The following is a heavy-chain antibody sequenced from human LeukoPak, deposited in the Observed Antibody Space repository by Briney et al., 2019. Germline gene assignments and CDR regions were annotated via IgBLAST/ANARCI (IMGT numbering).Heavy chain of an antibody. CDR3: AGITPYYYYGMDV. J-gene: IGHJ6*02. Sequence: PSETLSLTCTVSGGSISSSSYYWSWIRQPAGKGLEWIGRIYTSGSTNYNTSLKSRVTMSIDTSKNQFSLKLSSVTAADTAVYYCAGITPYYYYGMDVWGQGTTVTVSS. CDR2: IYTSGST. D-gene: IGHD3-3*01. CDR1: GGSISSSSYY. V-gene: IGHV4-61*02.